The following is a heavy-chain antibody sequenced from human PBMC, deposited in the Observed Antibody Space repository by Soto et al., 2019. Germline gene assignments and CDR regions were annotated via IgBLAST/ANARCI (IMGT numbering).Heavy chain of an antibody. CDR3: ARVPDSSGYFSFDY. CDR1: GYTFTSYG. V-gene: IGHV1-18*01. J-gene: IGHJ4*02. Sequence: GASVKVSCKASGYTFTSYGISWVRQAPGQGLEWMGGISAYIGTANYAQKLQGRVTMTADKSTSTAYMELSSLRSEDTAVYYCARVPDSSGYFSFDYWGQGTLVTVSS. D-gene: IGHD3-22*01. CDR2: ISAYIGTA.